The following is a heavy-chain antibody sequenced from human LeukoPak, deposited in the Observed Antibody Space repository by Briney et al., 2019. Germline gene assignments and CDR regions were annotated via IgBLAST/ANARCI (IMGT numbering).Heavy chain of an antibody. CDR2: ISAYNGNT. CDR3: ARAPSLWFGATYYYYGMDV. Sequence: ASVKVSCKASGYTFTSYGISWVRHAPGQGLEWMGWISAYNGNTNYAQKLQGRVTMTTDTSTSTAYMELRSLRSDDTAVYYCARAPSLWFGATYYYYGMDVWGQGTTVTVSS. CDR1: GYTFTSYG. D-gene: IGHD3-10*01. J-gene: IGHJ6*02. V-gene: IGHV1-18*01.